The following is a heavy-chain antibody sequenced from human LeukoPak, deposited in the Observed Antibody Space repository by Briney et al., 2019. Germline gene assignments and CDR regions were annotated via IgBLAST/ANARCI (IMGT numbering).Heavy chain of an antibody. CDR2: INPNSGDT. Sequence: ASVKVSCKTSGYTFTDYYIHWVRQAPGQGLEWMGCINPNSGDTDYAQKFQDGVTMTRDTSISTAYMELSRLRSEDTAVYYCARDLKSVAGTLYWYFDLWGRGTLVTVSS. CDR3: ARDLKSVAGTLYWYFDL. J-gene: IGHJ2*01. CDR1: GYTFTDYY. V-gene: IGHV1-2*02. D-gene: IGHD6-19*01.